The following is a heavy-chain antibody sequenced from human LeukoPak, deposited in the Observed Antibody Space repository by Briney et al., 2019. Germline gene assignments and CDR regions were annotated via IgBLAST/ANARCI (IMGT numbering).Heavy chain of an antibody. CDR2: INPDTGKT. Sequence: GASVKVSCRGSGYTFSNHHLHWVRQAPEQGLEWMGWINPDTGKTNFAQKFEGRVTMTRETSINTAYMEPSRLGPDDTAIYYCARAQSESTGHYDFFEYWGQGSLVTVSS. V-gene: IGHV1-2*02. CDR1: GYTFSNHH. CDR3: ARAQSESTGHYDFFEY. D-gene: IGHD3-9*01. J-gene: IGHJ4*02.